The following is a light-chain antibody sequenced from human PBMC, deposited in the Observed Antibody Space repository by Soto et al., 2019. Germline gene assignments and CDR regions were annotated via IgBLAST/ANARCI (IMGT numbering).Light chain of an antibody. J-gene: IGKJ4*01. CDR3: QQYKIWPEG. CDR1: QSVGSN. CDR2: GAS. Sequence: EIVMTQSPATLSVSPGERAALSCRASQSVGSNLAWYQQKPGQAPRLFIYGASTRATAIPARFSGSGSGTEFTLTISSLQSEDFAIYYCQQYKIWPEGFGGGTKVEIK. V-gene: IGKV3-15*01.